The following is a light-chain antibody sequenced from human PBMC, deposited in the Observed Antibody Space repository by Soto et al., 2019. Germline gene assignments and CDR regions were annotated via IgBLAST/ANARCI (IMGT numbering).Light chain of an antibody. V-gene: IGKV1-9*01. Sequence: GESVTITCRASQVTSTSLAWYQVKPGKAPKLLIYAASTLESGVPSRFSATVSGTEFSLTITSLQPEDFATYYCQQLFDSPITFGQGTRLEI. CDR2: AAS. CDR3: QQLFDSPIT. J-gene: IGKJ5*01. CDR1: QVTSTS.